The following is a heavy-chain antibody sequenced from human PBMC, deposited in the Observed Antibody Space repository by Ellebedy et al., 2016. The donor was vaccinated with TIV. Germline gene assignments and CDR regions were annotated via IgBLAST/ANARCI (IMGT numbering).Heavy chain of an antibody. D-gene: IGHD5-18*01. J-gene: IGHJ4*02. Sequence: GESLKISCPGSGFTFSSYGMHWVRQAPGKGLEDVSGISNNGISTSYADSVKGRFTISRDNSRNTLYLQMSSLKPEDTAVYYCVTRVRTAMGFDYWGQGTLVTVST. CDR1: GFTFSSYG. V-gene: IGHV3-64D*06. CDR3: VTRVRTAMGFDY. CDR2: ISNNGIST.